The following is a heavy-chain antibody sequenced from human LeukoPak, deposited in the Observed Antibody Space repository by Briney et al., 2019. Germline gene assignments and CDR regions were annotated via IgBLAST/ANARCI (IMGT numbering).Heavy chain of an antibody. Sequence: PGGSLRLICVASGLTLSSYRMHWVRHAPGEGLECISYISSSSSTIYYAGSVKGRFTISRDNAKNSLYLQMNSLRAEDTAVYYCASGKGHDFWSGYLSWFDPWGQGTLVTVSS. D-gene: IGHD3-3*01. CDR1: GLTLSSYR. J-gene: IGHJ5*02. CDR3: ASGKGHDFWSGYLSWFDP. V-gene: IGHV3-48*04. CDR2: ISSSSSTI.